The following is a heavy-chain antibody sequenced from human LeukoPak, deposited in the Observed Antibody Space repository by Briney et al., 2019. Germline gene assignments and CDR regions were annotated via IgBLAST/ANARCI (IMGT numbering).Heavy chain of an antibody. D-gene: IGHD3-10*01. CDR2: IKQDGSDK. CDR1: GFTFITYW. CDR3: ARAIFGSAFDI. V-gene: IGHV3-7*01. J-gene: IGHJ3*02. Sequence: GGSLGLSCAASGFTFITYWMNWVRQAPGKGLEWVANIKQDGSDKYYADSVKGRFTISRDNAKNSLYLQMNSLRVEDMAVYYCARAIFGSAFDIWGQGTRVSVSS.